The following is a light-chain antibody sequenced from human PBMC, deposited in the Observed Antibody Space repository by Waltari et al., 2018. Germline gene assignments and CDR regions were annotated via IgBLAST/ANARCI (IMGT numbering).Light chain of an antibody. Sequence: EIAFTQFPSTLSLSPAQSATLSCRASQSVSNYLVWYQQKPGQTPRLVIYDASTRAPGIPARFSGSGSGTDFTLTISSLDPEDFAVYYCHQRSNWPITFGQGTRLEIK. CDR2: DAS. J-gene: IGKJ5*01. CDR3: HQRSNWPIT. V-gene: IGKV3-11*01. CDR1: QSVSNY.